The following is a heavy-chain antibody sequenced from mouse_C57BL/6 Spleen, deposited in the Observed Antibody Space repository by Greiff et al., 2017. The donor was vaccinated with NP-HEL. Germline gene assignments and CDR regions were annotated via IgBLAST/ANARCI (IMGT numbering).Heavy chain of an antibody. Sequence: VQLQQSGPELVKPGASVKISCKASGYSFTSYYIHWVKQRPGQGLEWTGWIYLGSGNTMYHEKFKGKATLTAGTSSSTAYMQLSSLTSEDSAVYCCAREDYSNHFDYWGQGTTLTVSS. CDR1: GYSFTSYY. CDR2: IYLGSGNT. D-gene: IGHD2-5*01. CDR3: AREDYSNHFDY. J-gene: IGHJ2*01. V-gene: IGHV1-66*01.